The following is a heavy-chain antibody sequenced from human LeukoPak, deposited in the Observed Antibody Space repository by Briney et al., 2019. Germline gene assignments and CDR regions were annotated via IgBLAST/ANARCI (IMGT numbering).Heavy chain of an antibody. CDR2: ISGNGGVI. J-gene: IGHJ4*02. CDR3: ARDPRTVRI. D-gene: IGHD1-1*01. V-gene: IGHV3-11*04. CDR1: GFTFSDYY. Sequence: GGSLRLSCAASGFTFSDYYMTWVRQAPGKGLEWLSYISGNGGVIQYADSVKGRFTISRDNAKNLLYLQMDSLGVEDTAIYYCARDPRTVRIWGQGTLVTVSS.